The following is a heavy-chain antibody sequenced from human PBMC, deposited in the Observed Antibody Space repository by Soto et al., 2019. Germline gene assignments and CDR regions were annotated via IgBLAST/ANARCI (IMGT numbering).Heavy chain of an antibody. CDR3: ASSRSGWTYYYGMDV. J-gene: IGHJ6*02. CDR2: IGTAGDT. Sequence: GGSLRLSCAASGFTFSSYDMHWVRQATGKGLEWVSAIGTAGDTYYPGSVKGRFTISRENAKNSLYLQMNSLRAEDTAVYYCASSRSGWTYYYGMDVWGQGTTVTVSS. CDR1: GFTFSSYD. V-gene: IGHV3-13*01. D-gene: IGHD6-19*01.